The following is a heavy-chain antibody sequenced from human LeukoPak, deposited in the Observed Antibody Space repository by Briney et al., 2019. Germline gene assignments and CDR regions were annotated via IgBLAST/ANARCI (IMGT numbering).Heavy chain of an antibody. J-gene: IGHJ4*02. D-gene: IGHD3-10*01. CDR1: GFTFSSYG. Sequence: PGRSLRLSCAASGFTFSSYGMHWVRQAPGKGLEWVAVISYDGSNKYYADSVKGRFTISRDNSKNTLYLQMNSLRAEDTAVYYCAKDWARGGGYWGQGTLVTVSS. V-gene: IGHV3-30*18. CDR3: AKDWARGGGY. CDR2: ISYDGSNK.